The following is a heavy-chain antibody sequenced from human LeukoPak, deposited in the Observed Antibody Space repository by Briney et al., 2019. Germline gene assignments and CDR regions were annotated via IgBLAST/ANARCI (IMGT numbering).Heavy chain of an antibody. CDR1: GFTFSNAW. J-gene: IGHJ4*02. D-gene: IGHD2-2*01. CDR2: IKSKIDGGTT. V-gene: IGHV3-15*01. CDR3: TTGYCSSTSCHRSLYFDY. Sequence: GGSLRLSCAASGFTFSNAWMSWVRQGPGKGLEWVGRIKSKIDGGTTDYAAPVKGRFTVSRDDSKNTLYLQMNSLKTEDTAVYYCTTGYCSSTSCHRSLYFDYWGQGILVTVSS.